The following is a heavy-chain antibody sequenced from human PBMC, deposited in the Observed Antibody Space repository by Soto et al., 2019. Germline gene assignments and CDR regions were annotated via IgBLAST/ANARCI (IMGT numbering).Heavy chain of an antibody. D-gene: IGHD3-3*01. J-gene: IGHJ4*02. CDR3: ASLSGGRFLDKGDY. V-gene: IGHV4-34*01. CDR2: INHIGSP. CDR1: NGSFMGFY. Sequence: QVQLHQWGAGLLKPSEILSLTCAVYNGSFMGFYWTWVRQSPGKGLEWIGEINHIGSPNYNPSLKSRAAISIDTSKQQFSLGLTSLTAADTAVYYCASLSGGRFLDKGDYWGQGIQVTVSS.